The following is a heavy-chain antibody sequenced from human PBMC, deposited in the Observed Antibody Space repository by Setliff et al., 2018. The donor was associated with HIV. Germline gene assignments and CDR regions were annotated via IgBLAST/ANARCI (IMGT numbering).Heavy chain of an antibody. V-gene: IGHV4-61*09. Sequence: SCSVSGGSISSGSYYWTWIRQPAGKGPEWIGHIYTNGYTNYNPSLKSRVTISVDTSKNQFSLRLTSVTAADTAVYYCARAPPGIQNDAFDVWGQGTMVT. CDR2: IYTNGYT. CDR3: ARAPPGIQNDAFDV. CDR1: GGSISSGSYY. J-gene: IGHJ3*01.